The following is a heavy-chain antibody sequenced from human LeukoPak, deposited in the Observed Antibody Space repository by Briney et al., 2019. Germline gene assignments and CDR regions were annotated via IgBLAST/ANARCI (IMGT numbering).Heavy chain of an antibody. CDR1: GGSISSGSYY. Sequence: SETLSLTCTVSGGSISSGSYYWSWIRQPPGKGPEWIGYIYYSGRTNYNPSLKSRVTISVDTSKNQFSLKLSSVTAADTAVYYCARDGSRYMDVWGKGTTVTVSS. J-gene: IGHJ6*03. CDR3: ARDGSRYMDV. V-gene: IGHV4-61*01. CDR2: IYYSGRT.